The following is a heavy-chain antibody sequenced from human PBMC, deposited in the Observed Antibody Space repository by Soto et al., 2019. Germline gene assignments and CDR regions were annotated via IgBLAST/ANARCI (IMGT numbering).Heavy chain of an antibody. CDR2: IYHSGST. D-gene: IGHD3-3*01. Sequence: LETLSLTCAVSGGSISSSNWWSWVRQPPGKGLEWIGEIYHSGSTNYNPSLKSRVTISVDKSKNQFSLKLSSVTAADTAVYYCASTEGDFWSGSDYFDYWGQGTLVTVSS. CDR1: GGSISSSNW. CDR3: ASTEGDFWSGSDYFDY. V-gene: IGHV4-4*02. J-gene: IGHJ4*02.